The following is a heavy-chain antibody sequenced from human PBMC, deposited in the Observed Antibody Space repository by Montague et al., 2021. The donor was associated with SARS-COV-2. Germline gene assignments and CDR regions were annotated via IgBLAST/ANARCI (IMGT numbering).Heavy chain of an antibody. J-gene: IGHJ3*01. CDR1: GFTFSNYA. V-gene: IGHV3-23*03. CDR3: AKGVAGTGIDALDF. Sequence: SLRLSCAASGFTFSNYAMNWVRQAPGKGLGWVSIIYSGAGAYYSXSVKGRFTISRDNSKKTLFLQLDSLRAEDTAVYYCAKGVAGTGIDALDFWGQGTMVTVSA. CDR2: IYSGAGA. D-gene: IGHD6-19*01.